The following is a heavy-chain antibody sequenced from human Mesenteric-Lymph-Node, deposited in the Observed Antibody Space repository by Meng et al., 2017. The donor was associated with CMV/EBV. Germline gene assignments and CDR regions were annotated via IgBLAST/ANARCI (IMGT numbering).Heavy chain of an antibody. D-gene: IGHD6-13*01. V-gene: IGHV3-53*01. CDR3: ARGNSSSWSDFFDF. J-gene: IGHJ3*01. CDR1: GFTVSSNY. CDR2: IYTTGTT. Sequence: GESLKISCAASGFTVSSNYMSWVRQAPGKGLEWVSVIYTTGTTYYAYSVKGRFTISRDKSNNTLHLQMKSLRAEDTAMYYCARGNSSSWSDFFDFWGQGTMVTVSS.